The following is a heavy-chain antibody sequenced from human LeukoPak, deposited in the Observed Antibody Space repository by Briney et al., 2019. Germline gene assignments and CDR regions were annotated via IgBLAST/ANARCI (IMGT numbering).Heavy chain of an antibody. Sequence: PGGSLRLSCAASGFTFNSYAMHWVRQVPGKGLEWVAVISYDGSNKYHADSVKGRFTISRDNSKNTLYLQMNSLRAEDTAVYYCARAGVGSTLYFDYWGQGTLVTVSS. CDR2: ISYDGSNK. J-gene: IGHJ4*02. CDR1: GFTFNSYA. V-gene: IGHV3-30-3*01. D-gene: IGHD1-26*01. CDR3: ARAGVGSTLYFDY.